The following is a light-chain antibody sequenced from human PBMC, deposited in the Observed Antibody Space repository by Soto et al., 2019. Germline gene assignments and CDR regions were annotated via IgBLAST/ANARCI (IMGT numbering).Light chain of an antibody. CDR1: QGISTY. CDR3: QQLNGYLELT. V-gene: IGKV1-9*01. CDR2: DAS. J-gene: IGKJ4*01. Sequence: IQMTQSPSSLSASVGERVAITCGASQGISTYLAWYQQKLGKAPKLLIYDASTLQSGVPSRFSGSRSGTEFTLTISSLQPEDFATYYCQQLNGYLELTFGGGTKVDIK.